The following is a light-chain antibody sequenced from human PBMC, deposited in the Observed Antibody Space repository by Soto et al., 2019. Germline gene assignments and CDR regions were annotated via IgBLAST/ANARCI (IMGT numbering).Light chain of an antibody. CDR3: SSYTSSTTDV. J-gene: IGLJ1*01. CDR1: SSDVGAYNY. CDR2: DVS. Sequence: QSVLTQPASVSGSPGQSITISCTGTSSDVGAYNYVSWYQQHPGKAPKLMIYDVSNRPSGVSNRFSGSKSGNTASLTISGLQVEDEADYYCSSYTSSTTDVFGSGTKLTVL. V-gene: IGLV2-14*03.